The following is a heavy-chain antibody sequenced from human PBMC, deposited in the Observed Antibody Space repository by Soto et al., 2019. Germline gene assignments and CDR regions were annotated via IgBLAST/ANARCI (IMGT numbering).Heavy chain of an antibody. J-gene: IGHJ3*02. D-gene: IGHD3-9*01. Sequence: QVQLVESGGGVVQPGRSLRLSCAASGFTFRSYGMHWVRQAPGKGLQWVAVIWYDGSNKDYADSVKGRFTISRDNSNDKMSLEMNSLRAEDTAVYYCARGTFDYDAFDIWGQGTMVTVSS. CDR3: ARGTFDYDAFDI. CDR2: IWYDGSNK. CDR1: GFTFRSYG. V-gene: IGHV3-33*01.